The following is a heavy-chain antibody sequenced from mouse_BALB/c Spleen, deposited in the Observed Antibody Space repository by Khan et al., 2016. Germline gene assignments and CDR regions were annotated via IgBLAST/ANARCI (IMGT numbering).Heavy chain of an antibody. CDR3: SRSRGMEGNYLFDY. CDR1: GYTFTIYT. CDR2: INPSSGYT. D-gene: IGHD2-1*01. J-gene: IGHJ2*01. V-gene: IGHV1-4*01. Sequence: QVQLKQSGAELARPGASVKMSCKASGYTFTIYTMHWVKQRPGQGLEWIGYINPSSGYTNYNQKFKDKATLTADKSSSTAYMQLSSLTSEDSAVYYCSRSRGMEGNYLFDYWGQGTTLTVSS.